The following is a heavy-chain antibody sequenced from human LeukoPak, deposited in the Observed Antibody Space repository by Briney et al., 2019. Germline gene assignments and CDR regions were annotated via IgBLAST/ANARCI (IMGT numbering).Heavy chain of an antibody. CDR1: GFTFRNYN. V-gene: IGHV3-23*01. CDR3: AKVGYYNDSSGYYLDYFDY. Sequence: GGSLRLSCAASGFTFRNYNMNWVRQAPGKGLEWVSAISGSGDSTYYADSVKGRFTISRDNSKNTLYLQMNSLRAEDTAVYYCAKVGYYNDSSGYYLDYFDYWGQGTLVTVSS. D-gene: IGHD3-22*01. J-gene: IGHJ4*02. CDR2: ISGSGDST.